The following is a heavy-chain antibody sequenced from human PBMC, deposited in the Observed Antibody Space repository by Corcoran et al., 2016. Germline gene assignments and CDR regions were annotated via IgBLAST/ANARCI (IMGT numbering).Heavy chain of an antibody. D-gene: IGHD6-25*01. CDR1: GFAFSTYW. CDR2: ITGDGSDT. J-gene: IGHJ3*01. CDR3: ARGGGWSSGRFRAFGF. Sequence: EVQLVESGGGLVQPGGSLRLSCAASGFAFSTYWMHWVRQVPGKGLMWVSRITGDGSDTTYADSVKGRFTISRDNAENPLYLQMDSLRADDTAVYYCARGGGWSSGRFRAFGFWGQGTMVTVSS. V-gene: IGHV3-74*03.